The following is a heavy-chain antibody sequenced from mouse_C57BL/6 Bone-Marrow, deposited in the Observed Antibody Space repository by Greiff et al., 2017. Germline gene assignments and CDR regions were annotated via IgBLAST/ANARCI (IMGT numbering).Heavy chain of an antibody. CDR3: AREAIYYDYGYFDY. Sequence: VQLQQSGPELVKPGASVKISCKASGYSFTGYYIHWVKQRPGQGLEWIGWIYPGSGKIKYNEKFKGKATLTADPSSSTAYMQLSSLTSEDSAVYYCAREAIYYDYGYFDYWGQGTTLTVSS. CDR2: IYPGSGKI. CDR1: GYSFTGYY. D-gene: IGHD2-4*01. V-gene: IGHV1-66*01. J-gene: IGHJ2*01.